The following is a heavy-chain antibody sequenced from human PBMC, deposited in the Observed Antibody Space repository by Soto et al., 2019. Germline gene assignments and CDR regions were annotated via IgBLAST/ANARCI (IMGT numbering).Heavy chain of an antibody. V-gene: IGHV3-30*18. CDR2: ISYDGSNK. CDR3: AKSGSENYDILTGYDT. CDR1: GFTFSSYG. J-gene: IGHJ4*02. D-gene: IGHD3-9*01. Sequence: QVQLVESGGGVVQPGKSLRLSCAASGFTFSSYGMHWVRQAPGKGLEWVAVISYDGSNKYYADSVKGRFTISRDNSKNTLHLQMNSLRAEDTAVYYCAKSGSENYDILTGYDTWGQGTLVTVSS.